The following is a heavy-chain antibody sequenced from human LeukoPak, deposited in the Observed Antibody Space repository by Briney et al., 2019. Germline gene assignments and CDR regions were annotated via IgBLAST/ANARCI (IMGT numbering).Heavy chain of an antibody. V-gene: IGHV3-30*04. J-gene: IGHJ4*02. CDR1: GFTFSSYA. CDR3: SGHMTSADY. CDR2: ISYDGSNK. D-gene: IGHD2-2*01. Sequence: GGSLRLSCAASGFTFSSYAMHWVRQAPGKGLEWVAVISYDGSNKYYADSVKGRFTISRDNSKNTLYLQMNSLKTEDTGVYYCSGHMTSADYWGQGTLVTVSS.